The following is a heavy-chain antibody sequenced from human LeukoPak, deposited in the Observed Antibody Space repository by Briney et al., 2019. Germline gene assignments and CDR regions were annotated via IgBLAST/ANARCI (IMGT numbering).Heavy chain of an antibody. V-gene: IGHV1-2*02. J-gene: IGHJ4*02. Sequence: GASVKVSCKGSGYTFSGYYMHWVRQAPGQGLEWMGWLNPNSGGTNYAQKFQGRVTMTRDTSISTAYMELSRLRSDDTAVYYCARDLSRFGELSFDYWGQGTLVTVSS. CDR3: ARDLSRFGELSFDY. CDR1: GYTFSGYY. D-gene: IGHD3-10*01. CDR2: LNPNSGGT.